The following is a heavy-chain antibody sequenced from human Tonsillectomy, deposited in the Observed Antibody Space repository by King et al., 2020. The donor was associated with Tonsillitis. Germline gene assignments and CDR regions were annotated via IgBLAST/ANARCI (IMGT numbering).Heavy chain of an antibody. D-gene: IGHD3-22*01. J-gene: IGHJ4*02. CDR1: GGSIRSSSFY. CDR2: IYYSGSS. V-gene: IGHV4-39*01. Sequence: MQLQESGPGLVKPSETLSLTSTVSGGSIRSSSFYWGWIRQPPGKGLEWIGFIYYSGSSYYNPSLKSRVTISVDTSKNQFSLKLSSVTAADTAVYYCARHVDSGYYDSSTYYGYFDSWGQGTPVTVSS. CDR3: ARHVDSGYYDSSTYYGYFDS.